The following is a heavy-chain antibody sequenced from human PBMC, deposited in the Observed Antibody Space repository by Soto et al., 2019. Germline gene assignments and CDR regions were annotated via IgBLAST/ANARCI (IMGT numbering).Heavy chain of an antibody. D-gene: IGHD1-1*01. CDR1: GGTFNRYT. J-gene: IGHJ6*02. V-gene: IGHV1-69*01. CDR2: IIPISGTA. CDR3: TLWGFRDGNNSKYNYSGMDV. Sequence: VQLVQSGAEVKKPGSSVKMSCKASGGTFNRYTISWVRQAPGQGLEWMGGIIPISGTANYAQKFQGRVALIADESTSAAYMEMRSLRSEDAAVYYCTLWGFRDGNNSKYNYSGMDVWGQGTTVTVSS.